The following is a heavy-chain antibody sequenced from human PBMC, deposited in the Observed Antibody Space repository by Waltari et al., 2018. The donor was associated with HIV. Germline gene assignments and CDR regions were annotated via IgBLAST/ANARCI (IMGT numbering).Heavy chain of an antibody. Sequence: EVQLVESGGLVQPGRSLRLSCAASGFTFDDYAMHWVRQPPGKGLGWVAGISWNSGSIDYADSVKGRFTISRDNTKNSLYLQMNSVRAEDTALYYCAKDRGPFIAVAGTWGQGTLVTVSS. CDR1: GFTFDDYA. CDR2: ISWNSGSI. V-gene: IGHV3-9*01. CDR3: AKDRGPFIAVAGT. D-gene: IGHD6-19*01. J-gene: IGHJ5*02.